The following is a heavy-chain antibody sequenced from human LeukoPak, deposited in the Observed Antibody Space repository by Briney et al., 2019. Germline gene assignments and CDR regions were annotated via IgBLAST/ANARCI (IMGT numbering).Heavy chain of an antibody. CDR3: ARGYCGGDCHLDY. CDR1: GGTFSSYA. J-gene: IGHJ4*02. Sequence: SVKVSCKASGGTFSSYAISWVRQAPGQGLEWMGGIIPILGTANYAQKFQGRVTITADESTSTDYMELSSLRSEDTAVYYCARGYCGGDCHLDYWGQGTLVTVSS. CDR2: IIPILGTA. V-gene: IGHV1-69*13. D-gene: IGHD2-21*01.